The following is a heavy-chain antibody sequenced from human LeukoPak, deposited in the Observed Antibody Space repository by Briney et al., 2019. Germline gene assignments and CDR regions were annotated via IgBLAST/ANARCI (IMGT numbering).Heavy chain of an antibody. D-gene: IGHD6-13*01. CDR3: TRDEPPYSSSWKLYYYYGMDV. Sequence: PGGSLRLSCAPSGFTFSSYWMSWVRQAPGKGLEWVGFIRSKAYGGTTEYAASVKGRFTISRDDSKSIAYLQMNSLKTEDTAVYYCTRDEPPYSSSWKLYYYYGMDVWGQGTTVTVSS. CDR1: GFTFSSYW. V-gene: IGHV3-49*04. J-gene: IGHJ6*02. CDR2: IRSKAYGGTT.